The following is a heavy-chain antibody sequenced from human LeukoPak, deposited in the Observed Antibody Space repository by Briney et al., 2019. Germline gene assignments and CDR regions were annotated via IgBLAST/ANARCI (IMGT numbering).Heavy chain of an antibody. CDR2: ISSSLNM. CDR1: GFTFGGYT. V-gene: IGHV3-21*01. CDR3: ARDAGIVAFDI. Sequence: GGSLRLSCVASGFTFGGYTINWVRLAPGKGLEWVSSISSSLNMYFAEAVKGRFTVSRDSARNSVSLQLNSLRVEDTAVYYCARDAGIVAFDIWGQGTVVTVSS. J-gene: IGHJ3*02. D-gene: IGHD2-15*01.